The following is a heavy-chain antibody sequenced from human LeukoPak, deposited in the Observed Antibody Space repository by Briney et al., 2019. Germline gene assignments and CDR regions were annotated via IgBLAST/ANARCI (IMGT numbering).Heavy chain of an antibody. D-gene: IGHD6-13*01. Sequence: SETLSLTCAVYGGSFSGYYWSWIRQPPGKGLEWIGEIKHSGSTNYNPSLKSRVTISVDTSKTQFSLKLRSVTAADPAVYYCARAMYSTEDYWGQGTLVTVSS. CDR3: ARAMYSTEDY. CDR1: GGSFSGYY. J-gene: IGHJ4*02. CDR2: IKHSGST. V-gene: IGHV4-34*01.